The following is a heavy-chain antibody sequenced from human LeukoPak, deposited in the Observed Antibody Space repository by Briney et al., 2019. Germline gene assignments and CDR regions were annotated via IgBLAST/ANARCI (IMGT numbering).Heavy chain of an antibody. CDR3: AGVSGTVTTQPSTDY. J-gene: IGHJ4*02. Sequence: GGSLRLSCAVSGFNFRDHWMDWVRQAPGRGLEWVGHIKNDGSETYYLDSLKGRFNISRDNTNNALYLQMNSLRAEDTAVYYCAGVSGTVTTQPSTDYWGQGTLVTVSS. D-gene: IGHD4-17*01. V-gene: IGHV3-7*04. CDR2: IKNDGSET. CDR1: GFNFRDHW.